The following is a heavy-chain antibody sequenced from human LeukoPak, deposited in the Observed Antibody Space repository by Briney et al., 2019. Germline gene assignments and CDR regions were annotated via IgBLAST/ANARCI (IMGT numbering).Heavy chain of an antibody. J-gene: IGHJ5*02. V-gene: IGHV3-23*01. CDR2: ISGSGGST. Sequence: GGSLRLSCAASGFTFSSYGMSWVRQAPGKGLEWVSAISGSGGSTYYADSVKGRFTISRDNSKNTLYLQMNSLRAEDTAVYYCAKGGALSTPYNWFDPWGQGTLVTVSS. CDR1: GFTFSSYG. CDR3: AKGGALSTPYNWFDP. D-gene: IGHD3-16*02.